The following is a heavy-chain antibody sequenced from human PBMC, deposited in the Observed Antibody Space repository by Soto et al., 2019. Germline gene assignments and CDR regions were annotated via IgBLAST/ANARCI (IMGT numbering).Heavy chain of an antibody. J-gene: IGHJ5*02. D-gene: IGHD4-17*01. CDR2: IYYSGST. V-gene: IGHV4-31*03. CDR3: ARDYSHYSDYWLDP. CDR1: GGSISSGGYY. Sequence: PSETLSLTCTVSGGSISSGGYYWSWIRQHPGKGLEWIGYIYYSGSTYYNPSLKSRVTISVDASKNQFSLKLSSVTAADTAVYYCARDYSHYSDYWLDPWGQGTLVTVSS.